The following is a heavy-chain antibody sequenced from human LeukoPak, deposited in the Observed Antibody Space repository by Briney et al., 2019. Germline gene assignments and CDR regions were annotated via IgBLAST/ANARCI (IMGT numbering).Heavy chain of an antibody. CDR1: GVSFSDYY. CDR2: INHSGST. CDR3: ATLRTIKPGVKDAFDI. V-gene: IGHV4-34*01. Sequence: PSETLSLTCAVSGVSFSDYYWSWIRQPPGKGLGGIGEINHSGSTNYKPSLKSRVTISLDTSKSQFSLKLSSVTAADTAVYYCATLRTIKPGVKDAFDIWGQGTLVTVSS. D-gene: IGHD4/OR15-4a*01. J-gene: IGHJ3*02.